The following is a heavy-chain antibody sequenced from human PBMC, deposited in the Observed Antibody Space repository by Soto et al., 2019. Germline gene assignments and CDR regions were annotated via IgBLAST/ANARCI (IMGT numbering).Heavy chain of an antibody. Sequence: EVQLLDSGGGLVQPGGSLRLSCAASGFTFSSYAMNWVRQAPGKGLEWVSVISGSGDSTYYADSVKGRFTISRDNSKNTLYRQMNSRRTEDTAVYYCARRGPGTYFDYWGQGTLVTVSS. D-gene: IGHD6-13*01. CDR3: ARRGPGTYFDY. V-gene: IGHV3-23*01. CDR1: GFTFSSYA. CDR2: ISGSGDST. J-gene: IGHJ4*02.